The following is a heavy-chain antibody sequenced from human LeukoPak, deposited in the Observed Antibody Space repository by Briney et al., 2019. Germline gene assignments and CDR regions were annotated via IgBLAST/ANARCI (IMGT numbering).Heavy chain of an antibody. Sequence: SETLSLTCTVSGGSISSGDYYWSWIRQPPGKGLEWIGYIYYSGSTYYNPSLKSRVTISVDTSKNQFSLKLSSVTAADTAVYYCARARELLTLDYWGQGTLVTVSS. CDR3: ARARELLTLDY. CDR1: GGSISSGDYY. J-gene: IGHJ4*02. V-gene: IGHV4-30-4*01. CDR2: IYYSGST. D-gene: IGHD1-26*01.